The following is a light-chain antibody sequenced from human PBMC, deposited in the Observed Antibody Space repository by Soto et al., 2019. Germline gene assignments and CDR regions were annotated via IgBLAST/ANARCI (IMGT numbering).Light chain of an antibody. CDR2: GAS. V-gene: IGKV3-15*01. Sequence: TQSPATLSVSPGERATLSCRASQSVSSNLAWYQQKPGQAPRLLIYGASSRATGIPVRFSGSGSGTEFTLTISSLQSEDFAVYYCQQYNNWPLTFGQGTRLEIK. CDR3: QQYNNWPLT. J-gene: IGKJ5*01. CDR1: QSVSSN.